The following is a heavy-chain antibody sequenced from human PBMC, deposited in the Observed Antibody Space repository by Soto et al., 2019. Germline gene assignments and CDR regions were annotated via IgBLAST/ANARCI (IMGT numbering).Heavy chain of an antibody. Sequence: GGSLRLSCAASGFTFSSYAMHWVRQAPGKGLEWVAVISYDGSNKYYADSVKGRFTISRDNSKNTLYLQMNSLRAEDTAVYYCARGENYGRSYYYYYGMDVWGQGTTVTVSS. V-gene: IGHV3-30-3*01. CDR1: GFTFSSYA. J-gene: IGHJ6*02. CDR3: ARGENYGRSYYYYYGMDV. D-gene: IGHD4-17*01. CDR2: ISYDGSNK.